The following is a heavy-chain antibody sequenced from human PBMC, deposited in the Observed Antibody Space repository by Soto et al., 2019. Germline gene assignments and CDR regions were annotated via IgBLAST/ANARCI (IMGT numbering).Heavy chain of an antibody. D-gene: IGHD1-26*01. CDR3: ASQSSYSGSYYWFDP. CDR2: ISSSSSTI. CDR1: GFTFSSYS. Sequence: GGSLRLSCAASGFTFSSYSMNWVRQAPGKGLEWVSYISSSSSTIYYADSVKGRFTISRDNAKNSLYLQMNSLRAEDTAVYYCASQSSYSGSYYWFDPWGQGTLVTVS. V-gene: IGHV3-48*04. J-gene: IGHJ5*02.